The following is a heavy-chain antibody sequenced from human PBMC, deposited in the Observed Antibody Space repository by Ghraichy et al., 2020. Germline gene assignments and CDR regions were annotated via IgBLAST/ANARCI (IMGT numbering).Heavy chain of an antibody. J-gene: IGHJ4*02. V-gene: IGHV4-34*01. CDR3: ARVSTAAADPFDY. CDR2: INHSGST. CDR1: GGSFSGYY. Sequence: SETLSLTCAVYGGSFSGYYWSWIRQPPGKGLEWIGEINHSGSTNYNPSLKSRVTISVDTSKNQFSLKLSSVTAADTAVYYCARVSTAAADPFDYWGQGTLVTVSS. D-gene: IGHD6-13*01.